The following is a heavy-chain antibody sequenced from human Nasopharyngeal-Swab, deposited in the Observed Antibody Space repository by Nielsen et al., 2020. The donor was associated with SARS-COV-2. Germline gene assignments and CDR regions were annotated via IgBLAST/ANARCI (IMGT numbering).Heavy chain of an antibody. V-gene: IGHV3-73*01. J-gene: IGHJ4*02. D-gene: IGHD2-15*01. CDR2: IRSKGNTYAT. CDR3: TRCGGGCYSGRDY. CDR1: GFTFSDSA. Sequence: GESLKISCAASGFTFSDSAIYWVRQASGKGLEWVGRIRSKGNTYATAYAASVKGRFIIFRDDPTNTAYLQMNSLKTEDTAVYYCTRCGGGCYSGRDYWGQGTLVTVSS.